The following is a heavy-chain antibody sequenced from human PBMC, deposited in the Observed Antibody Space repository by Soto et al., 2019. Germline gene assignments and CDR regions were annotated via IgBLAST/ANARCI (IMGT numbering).Heavy chain of an antibody. CDR3: ARALRITIFGVVTNLGYYYYGMDV. J-gene: IGHJ6*02. CDR2: IWYDGSNK. Sequence: PGGSLRLSCAASGFTFSSYGMHWVRQAPGKGLEWVAVIWYDGSNKYYADSVKGRFTISRDNSKNTLYLQMNSLRAEDTAVYYCARALRITIFGVVTNLGYYYYGMDVWGQGTTVTVSS. V-gene: IGHV3-33*01. CDR1: GFTFSSYG. D-gene: IGHD3-3*01.